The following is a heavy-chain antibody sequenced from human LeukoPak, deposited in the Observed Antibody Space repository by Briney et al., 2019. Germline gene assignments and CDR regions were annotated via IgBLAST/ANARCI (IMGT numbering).Heavy chain of an antibody. CDR3: ARDIDDSSCFDY. D-gene: IGHD3-22*01. J-gene: IGHJ4*02. Sequence: GGSPRLSCAASGFTFSSYSMRRIRQAPGKGLVWVSRINSDGSSTSYADSVKGRFTISRDNAKNTLYLQMNSLRAEDTAVYYCARDIDDSSCFDYWGQGTLVTVSS. CDR2: INSDGSST. CDR1: GFTFSSYS. V-gene: IGHV3-74*01.